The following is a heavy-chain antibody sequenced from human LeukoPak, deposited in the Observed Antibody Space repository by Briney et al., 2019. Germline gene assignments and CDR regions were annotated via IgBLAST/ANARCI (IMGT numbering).Heavy chain of an antibody. CDR2: FSYTGST. Sequence: SETLSLTCTVSGGSISSGEYYWSWIRQPPGKGLEWIGYFSYTGSTYYNPSVKSRVSISVDTSKNQFSLKLTSVTAADTAVYYCARVKYSSGSTSSWFDPWGRGTPVAVSS. D-gene: IGHD3-10*01. J-gene: IGHJ5*02. V-gene: IGHV4-30-4*01. CDR1: GGSISSGEYY. CDR3: ARVKYSSGSTSSWFDP.